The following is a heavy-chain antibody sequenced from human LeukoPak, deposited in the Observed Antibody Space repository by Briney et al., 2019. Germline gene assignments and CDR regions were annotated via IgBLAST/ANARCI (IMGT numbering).Heavy chain of an antibody. CDR1: GLTFSRYG. V-gene: IGHV3-30*03. CDR2: ISYDGSNK. D-gene: IGHD3-22*01. CDR3: LGYYDSSR. Sequence: GRSLRLSCAASGLTFSRYGMXWVXXAPGXGLEWVGAISYDGSNKYYADSVEGRFTISRDNSKNTLYLQLNSLRAEDTAVYYCLGYYDSSRWGQGTLVTVSS. J-gene: IGHJ4*02.